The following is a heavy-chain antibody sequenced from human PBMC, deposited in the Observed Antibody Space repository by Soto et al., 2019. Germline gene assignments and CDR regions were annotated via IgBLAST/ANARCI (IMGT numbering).Heavy chain of an antibody. CDR1: GFTFSNYD. CDR2: SSGGGGRI. Sequence: EVQLLESGGGLVQPGGSLRLSCAASGFTFSNYDMSWVRQAPGKGLEWVSTSSGGGGRIYYADSVKVRFTISRDNSKNTLYMQMNSLRDEDKAGYYCAKRPASLVCFDYWGQGTLVTVSS. CDR3: AKRPASLVCFDY. J-gene: IGHJ4*02. D-gene: IGHD2-2*01. V-gene: IGHV3-23*01.